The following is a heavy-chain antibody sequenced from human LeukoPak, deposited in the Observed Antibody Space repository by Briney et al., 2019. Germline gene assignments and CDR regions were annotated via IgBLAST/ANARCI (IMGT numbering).Heavy chain of an antibody. CDR1: GFTVSSNY. J-gene: IGHJ4*02. Sequence: GGSLRLSCAASGFTVSSNYMSWVRQAPGKGLEWVSVIYSGGSTYYADSVKGRFTISRDNSKNTVYLQMNSLRAEDTAVYYCVRVDDYGDYPYYFDSWGQGTLVTVSS. V-gene: IGHV3-66*01. D-gene: IGHD4-17*01. CDR2: IYSGGST. CDR3: VRVDDYGDYPYYFDS.